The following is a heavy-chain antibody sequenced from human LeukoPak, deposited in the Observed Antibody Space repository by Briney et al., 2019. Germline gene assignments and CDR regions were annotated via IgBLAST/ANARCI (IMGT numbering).Heavy chain of an antibody. CDR2: INSDGSSR. Sequence: GGSLRLSCAASGFTFSNYWLHWVRQAPGKGLVWVSRINSDGSSRNYADSVKGRFTISRDNAKNTLYLQMNSLRAEDTAVYYCAAEEYSSSTRPLDYWGQGTLVTVSS. D-gene: IGHD6-6*01. CDR1: GFTFSNYW. J-gene: IGHJ4*02. V-gene: IGHV3-74*01. CDR3: AAEEYSSSTRPLDY.